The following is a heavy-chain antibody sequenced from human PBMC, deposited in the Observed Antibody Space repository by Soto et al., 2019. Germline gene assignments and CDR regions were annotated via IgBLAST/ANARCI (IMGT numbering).Heavy chain of an antibody. V-gene: IGHV1-2*04. CDR2: INPNSGGT. D-gene: IGHD3-22*01. CDR1: GYTFTGYY. J-gene: IGHJ6*02. CDR3: ARSPMGITKYYYGMDV. Sequence: GASVKVSCKASGYTFTGYYMHWVRQAPGQGLEWIGWINPNSGGTNYAQKFQGWVTMTRDTSISTAYMELSRLRSDDTAVYYCARSPMGITKYYYGMDVWGQGTTVTVSS.